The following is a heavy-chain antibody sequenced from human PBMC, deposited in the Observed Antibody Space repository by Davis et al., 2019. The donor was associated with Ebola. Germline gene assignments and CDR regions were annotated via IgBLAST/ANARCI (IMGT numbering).Heavy chain of an antibody. CDR2: IYYTGRV. D-gene: IGHD1-26*01. V-gene: IGHV4-59*01. Sequence: SETLSLTCSVSGDSLSGFYWSWIRQTPGKGLEWIGYIYYTGRVEYNPPLQSRVTISIDMSESRFSLKLTSVTPADTAVYYCARGGQGVGAGRWLDPWGQGNLVIVSS. CDR3: ARGGQGVGAGRWLDP. CDR1: GDSLSGFY. J-gene: IGHJ5*02.